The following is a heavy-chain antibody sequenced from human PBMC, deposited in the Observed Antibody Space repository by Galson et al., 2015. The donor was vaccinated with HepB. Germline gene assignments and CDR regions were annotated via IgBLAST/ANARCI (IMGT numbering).Heavy chain of an antibody. CDR1: GYTFTSYY. V-gene: IGHV1-46*03. D-gene: IGHD3-22*01. CDR3: ARDLSPQKGGYLRYYDSSGPLEYYYYYGMDV. J-gene: IGHJ6*02. Sequence: SVKVSCKASGYTFTSYYMHWVRQAPGQGLEWMGIINPSGGSTSYAQKFQGRVTMTRDTSTSTVYMELSSLRSEDTAVYYCARDLSPQKGGYLRYYDSSGPLEYYYYYGMDVWGQGTTVTVSS. CDR2: INPSGGST.